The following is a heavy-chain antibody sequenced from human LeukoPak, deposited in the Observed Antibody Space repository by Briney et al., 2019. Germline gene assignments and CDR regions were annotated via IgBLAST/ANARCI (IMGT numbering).Heavy chain of an antibody. Sequence: AESLKISNTGSGYIFTSYWGGWVRQMPGKGLEWMGIINPGDSDTRYSPSFQGQVTISADKSISTAYLQWSSLKASDTAMYYCARSRLPVATQYYYYYGMDVWSQGTTVTVSS. V-gene: IGHV5-51*01. CDR1: GYIFTSYW. CDR2: INPGDSDT. CDR3: ARSRLPVATQYYYYYGMDV. J-gene: IGHJ6*02. D-gene: IGHD5-12*01.